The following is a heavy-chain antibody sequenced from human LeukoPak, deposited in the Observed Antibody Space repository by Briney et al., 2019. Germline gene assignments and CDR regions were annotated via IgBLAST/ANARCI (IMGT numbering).Heavy chain of an antibody. CDR1: GYSFTSYW. CDR2: IYPGESDT. D-gene: IGHD3-22*01. V-gene: IGHV5-51*01. Sequence: TRGESLKISCKGSGYSFTSYWIGWVRRMPGKGLEWMGIIYPGESDTRYSPSFQGQVTISADKSISTAYLQWSSLKASDTAMYYCARYYYDSSGYPDFDYWGQGTLVTVSS. J-gene: IGHJ4*02. CDR3: ARYYYDSSGYPDFDY.